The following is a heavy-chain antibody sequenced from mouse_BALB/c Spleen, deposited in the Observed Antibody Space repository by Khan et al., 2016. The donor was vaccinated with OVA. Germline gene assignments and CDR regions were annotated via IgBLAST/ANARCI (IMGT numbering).Heavy chain of an antibody. V-gene: IGHV9-3-1*01. CDR2: INTYSGEP. D-gene: IGHD4-1*02. CDR3: ARSNSYLYFDV. CDR1: GYTFTNYG. Sequence: QIQLVQSGPELKKPGETVKISCKASGYTFTNYGMNWVKQAPGKGLKWMGWINTYSGEPTYADDFTGRSAFSLETSASSAYLQSKNLKNEDTATYCCARSNSYLYFDVWGAGTTVTVSS. J-gene: IGHJ1*01.